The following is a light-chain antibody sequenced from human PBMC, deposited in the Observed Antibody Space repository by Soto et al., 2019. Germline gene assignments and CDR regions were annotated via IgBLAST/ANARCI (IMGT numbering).Light chain of an antibody. CDR2: SAS. Sequence: EIEMTQSPSSLSASVGDRATLSCRAGQSVSSYLAWYQQKPGPAPRLLIYSASTVDTGVPARFSGSGSGRDFTLTISSLRSEDIATYFCQQSNNSPPWTFGQGTKVEIK. CDR3: QQSNNSPPWT. J-gene: IGKJ1*01. V-gene: IGKV3-15*01. CDR1: QSVSSY.